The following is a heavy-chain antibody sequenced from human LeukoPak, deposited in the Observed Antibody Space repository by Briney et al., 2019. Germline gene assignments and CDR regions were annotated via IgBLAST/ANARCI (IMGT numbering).Heavy chain of an antibody. D-gene: IGHD3-22*01. Sequence: SETLSLTCTVSGGSINNYYWTWIRQPPGKGLEWLGFIYYSGSTNYSPSFESRVSMSVDMSNNQFSLKLSSVTASDTAVYYCTRLYDSSGAPHYHYYYAMDVWGQGTTVVVSS. J-gene: IGHJ6*02. CDR2: IYYSGST. V-gene: IGHV4-59*08. CDR3: TRLYDSSGAPHYHYYYAMDV. CDR1: GGSINNYY.